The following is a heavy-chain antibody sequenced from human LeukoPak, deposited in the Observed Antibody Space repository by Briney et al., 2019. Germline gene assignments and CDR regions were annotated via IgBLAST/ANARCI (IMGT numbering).Heavy chain of an antibody. CDR3: ARDKYYYDSSGYYGITYYYYYMDV. D-gene: IGHD3-22*01. CDR1: GFTFSSYS. Sequence: HAGGSLRLSCAASGFTFSSYSMNWVRQAPGKGLEWVSYISSSSSTIYYADSVKGRFTISRDNAKNSLYLQMNSLRAEDTAVYYCARDKYYYDSSGYYGITYYYYYMDVWGKGTTVTVSS. CDR2: ISSSSSTI. J-gene: IGHJ6*03. V-gene: IGHV3-48*01.